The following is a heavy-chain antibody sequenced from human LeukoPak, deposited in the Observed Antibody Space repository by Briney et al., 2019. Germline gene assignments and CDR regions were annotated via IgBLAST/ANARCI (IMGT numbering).Heavy chain of an antibody. Sequence: GGSLRLSGAVSGFTFSSTLIHWVRQAPGKGLEWVAVESYAGSNKYYADSVKGRFTISRDNSKNTLYLQLNSLRPEDTAVYSCARDGSHGNFDYWGQGTLVTVSS. CDR1: GFTFSSTL. CDR2: ESYAGSNK. D-gene: IGHD2-15*01. CDR3: ARDGSHGNFDY. V-gene: IGHV3-30-3*01. J-gene: IGHJ4*02.